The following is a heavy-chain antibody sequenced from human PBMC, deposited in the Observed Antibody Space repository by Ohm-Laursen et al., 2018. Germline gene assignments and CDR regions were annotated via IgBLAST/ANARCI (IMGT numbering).Heavy chain of an antibody. Sequence: ASVKVSCKASGGTFSSYAISWVRQAPGQGLEWMGRIIPILGIANYAQKFQGRVTITADKSTSTAYMELSSLRSEDTAVYYCARQESSGWYPDYWGQGTLVTVSS. J-gene: IGHJ4*02. V-gene: IGHV1-69*04. CDR2: IIPILGIA. D-gene: IGHD6-19*01. CDR3: ARQESSGWYPDY. CDR1: GGTFSSYA.